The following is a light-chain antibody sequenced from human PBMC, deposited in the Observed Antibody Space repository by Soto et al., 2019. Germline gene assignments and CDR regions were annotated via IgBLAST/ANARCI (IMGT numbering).Light chain of an antibody. CDR3: QSYESSLSGYV. CDR1: SANIGAAYN. V-gene: IGLV1-40*01. Sequence: QSVLTQPPSVSGAPGQRVTMSCSWSSANIGAAYNVDFYQQLPGTAPKLLIYCNNNRPACVPARFSGSKSGPSACLAIAGLQAHDEGDSYCQSYESSLSGYVFGTGIKDTVL. J-gene: IGLJ1*01. CDR2: CNN.